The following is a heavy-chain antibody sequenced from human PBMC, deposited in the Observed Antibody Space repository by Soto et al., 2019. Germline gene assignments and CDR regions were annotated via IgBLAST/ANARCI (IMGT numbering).Heavy chain of an antibody. Sequence: QVQLVQSGAEVKKPGASVKVSCEASGYTFTAYYVHWVRQAPGQGLEWMGWINPNSGGTKYAQKFQGCVTMTRDTSIRTVYMELTGLKSDDTAIYYCARPRADEAPNWFAPWGQGTLVIVSS. CDR1: GYTFTAYY. V-gene: IGHV1-2*04. CDR2: INPNSGGT. J-gene: IGHJ5*02. CDR3: ARPRADEAPNWFAP. D-gene: IGHD6-19*01.